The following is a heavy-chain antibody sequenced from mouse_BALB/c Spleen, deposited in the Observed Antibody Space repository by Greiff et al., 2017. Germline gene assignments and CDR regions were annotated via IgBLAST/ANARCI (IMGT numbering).Heavy chain of an antibody. CDR3: AREEVYGNYSYYFDY. CDR2: ISYSGST. J-gene: IGHJ2*01. V-gene: IGHV3-2*02. CDR1: GYSITSDYA. Sequence: EVQRVESGPGLVKPSQSLSLTCTVTGYSITSDYAWNWIRQFPGNKLEWMGYISYSGSTSYNPSLKSRISITRDTSKNQFFLQLNSVTTEDTATYYCAREEVYGNYSYYFDYWGQGTTLTVSS. D-gene: IGHD2-1*01.